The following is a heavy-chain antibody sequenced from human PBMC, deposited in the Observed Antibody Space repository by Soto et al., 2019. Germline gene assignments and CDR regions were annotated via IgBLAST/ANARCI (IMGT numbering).Heavy chain of an antibody. CDR3: ARFQIVTAASWFHX. CDR1: GDTFTSYG. J-gene: IGHJ5*01. CDR2: ISVDNGNT. Sequence: ASVKVSCKAAGDTFTSYGISWVRQAPGQGLEYMGFISVDNGNTNYEHKFQGRVSMTTDTSTSTAYMELRSLRSDDTAVYYCARFQIVTAASWFHXSCQGTLVTVSX. V-gene: IGHV1-18*04. D-gene: IGHD2-2*01.